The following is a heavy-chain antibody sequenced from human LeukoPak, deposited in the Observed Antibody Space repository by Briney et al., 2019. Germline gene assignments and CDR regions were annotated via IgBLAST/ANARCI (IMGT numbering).Heavy chain of an antibody. CDR2: ISYDGANE. V-gene: IGHV3-30*01. Sequence: GRSLRLSCAASGFTFSSYAMHWVRQAPGKGLEWVAVISYDGANEDYADSVKGRLTISRDNSDNTLYLQMNSLRVEDTAVYYCARDWGSSGWYNWFDPWGQGILVTVSS. CDR3: ARDWGSSGWYNWFDP. CDR1: GFTFSSYA. J-gene: IGHJ5*02. D-gene: IGHD3-16*01.